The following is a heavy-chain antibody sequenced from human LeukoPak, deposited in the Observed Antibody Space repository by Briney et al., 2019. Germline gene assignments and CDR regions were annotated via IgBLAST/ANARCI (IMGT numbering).Heavy chain of an antibody. J-gene: IGHJ3*02. CDR2: IYPGDSDT. CDR1: GYTFTSSW. D-gene: IGHD1-26*01. CDR3: ARRLGGTYSYAFDI. Sequence: GESLKISCKDSGYTFTSSWIAWVRQMPGKGLGWMGIIYPGDSDTRYSPSFQGQVTISSDKSISTAYLQWSSLKASDTAMYFCARRLGGTYSYAFDIWGQGTLVTVSS. V-gene: IGHV5-51*01.